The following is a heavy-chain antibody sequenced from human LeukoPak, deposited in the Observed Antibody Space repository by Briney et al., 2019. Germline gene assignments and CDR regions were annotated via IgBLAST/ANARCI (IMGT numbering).Heavy chain of an antibody. J-gene: IGHJ4*02. V-gene: IGHV4-59*08. CDR3: ARSRASGGQYIIDY. D-gene: IGHD6-19*01. CDR2: IYYSGRN. CDR1: GGSISSYY. Sequence: SETLSLTCTVSGGSISSYYWSWIRQPPGKGLEWIGYIYYSGRNNYNPSLKSRVTISVDTSKNQFSLKLSSVTAADTAVYYCARSRASGGQYIIDYWGQGTLVTVSS.